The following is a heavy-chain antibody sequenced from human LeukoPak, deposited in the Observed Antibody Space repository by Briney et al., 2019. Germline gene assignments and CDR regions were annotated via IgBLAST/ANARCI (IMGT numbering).Heavy chain of an antibody. D-gene: IGHD6-13*01. CDR1: GGSISSYY. V-gene: IGHV4-59*01. J-gene: IGHJ4*02. CDR2: IYYSGST. Sequence: SSETLSLTCTVSGGSISSYYWSWIRQPPGKGLEWLGYIYYSGSTNYNPSLKSRVTISVDTSKNQFSLKLSSVTAADTAVYYCARARYSSSWACDYWGQGTLVTVSS. CDR3: ARARYSSSWACDY.